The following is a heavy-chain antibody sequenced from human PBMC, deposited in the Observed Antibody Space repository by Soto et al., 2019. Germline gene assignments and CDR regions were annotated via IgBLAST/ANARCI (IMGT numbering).Heavy chain of an antibody. CDR3: ARGEVVVAATRSGYFDY. V-gene: IGHV4-34*01. J-gene: IGHJ4*02. CDR1: GGSFSGYY. CDR2: INHSGST. D-gene: IGHD2-15*01. Sequence: PSETLSLTCAVYGGSFSGYYWSWIRQPPGKGLEWIGEINHSGSTNYNPSLKSRVTISVDTSKNQFSLKLSSVTAADTAVYYCARGEVVVAATRSGYFDYWGQGTLVTVSS.